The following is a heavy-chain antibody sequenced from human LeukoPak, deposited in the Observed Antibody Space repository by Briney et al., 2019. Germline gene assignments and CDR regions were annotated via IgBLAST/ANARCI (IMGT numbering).Heavy chain of an antibody. Sequence: GGSLRLSCAASGFSISNDWMSWVRQAPGKGLEWVARVRSRSAGETTDYAAPVKGRFTISRDDSKNTLYLQMNSLKTEDTAVYYCTLIQGWGSGSYYRDFWGQGTLVTVSS. CDR1: GFSISNDW. D-gene: IGHD3-10*01. CDR2: VRSRSAGETT. J-gene: IGHJ4*02. CDR3: TLIQGWGSGSYYRDF. V-gene: IGHV3-15*01.